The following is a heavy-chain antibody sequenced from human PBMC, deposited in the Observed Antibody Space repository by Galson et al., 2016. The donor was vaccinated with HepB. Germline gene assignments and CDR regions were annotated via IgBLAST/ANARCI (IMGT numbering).Heavy chain of an antibody. V-gene: IGHV3-53*01. D-gene: IGHD3-22*01. CDR1: GFTVSSDY. CDR2: IFSGGST. J-gene: IGHJ4*02. Sequence: SLRLSCAASGFTVSSDYMNWVRQAPGKGLQWVSVIFSGGSTYYADSVKGRFTISRDNSKNTLHLQMNSLRAEDTAMYYCATTPYYAPNYYPYYWGQGTLVTVSS. CDR3: ATTPYYAPNYYPYY.